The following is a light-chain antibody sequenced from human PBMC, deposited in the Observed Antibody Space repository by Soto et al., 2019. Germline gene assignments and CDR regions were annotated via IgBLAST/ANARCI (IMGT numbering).Light chain of an antibody. J-gene: IGKJ4*01. CDR2: DAS. CDR1: QTVGSN. Sequence: EIVMTQSPATLSVSPGERATLSCRASQTVGSNLAWYQQKPGQPPRLLIYDASTRATGVPVRFRGSGSGTQFTLTISSLQSEDSAVYYCHQYTNWLALTFGGGTKVDSK. V-gene: IGKV3-15*01. CDR3: HQYTNWLALT.